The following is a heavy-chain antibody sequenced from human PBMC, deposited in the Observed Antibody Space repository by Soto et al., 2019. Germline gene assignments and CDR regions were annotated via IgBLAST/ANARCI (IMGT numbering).Heavy chain of an antibody. D-gene: IGHD2-21*02. CDR1: GGSISICGYY. CDR3: ARVCGGDCHYGMDV. V-gene: IGHV4-31*03. Sequence: HVQLQESGPGLVKPSQTLSLTCTVSGGSISICGYYWSWIRQHPGKCLEWIGYIYYSGSTYYNPSLESRVTISVATSKNQFSLKLSSVTAADTAVYYCARVCGGDCHYGMDVWGQGTTVTVSS. CDR2: IYYSGST. J-gene: IGHJ6*02.